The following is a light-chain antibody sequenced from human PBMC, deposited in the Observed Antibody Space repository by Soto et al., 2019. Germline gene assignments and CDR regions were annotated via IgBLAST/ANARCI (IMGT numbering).Light chain of an antibody. CDR1: IGDVGNYDL. J-gene: IGLJ3*02. V-gene: IGLV2-23*02. CDR3: CSYAGNGAWV. Sequence: QSVLTQPASVSGSPGQSITISCSGSIGDVGNYDLVSWYQQIPGKAPQLMIFEVSRRPSRVSDRFSGSKSGNTASLTISGLQAEDEGDFYCCSYAGNGAWVFGGGTKLTVL. CDR2: EVS.